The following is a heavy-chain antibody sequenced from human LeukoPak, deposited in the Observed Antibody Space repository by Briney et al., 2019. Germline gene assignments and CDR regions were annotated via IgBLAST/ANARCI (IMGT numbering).Heavy chain of an antibody. V-gene: IGHV3-23*01. D-gene: IGHD4-4*01. CDR2: ISGSGGST. CDR3: ASCNSAYYYYGMDV. J-gene: IGHJ6*02. CDR1: GFTFSSYS. Sequence: GGSLRLSCAASGFTFSSYSMSWVRQAPGKGLEWVSAISGSGGSTYYADSVKGRFTISRDNSKNTLYLQMNSLRAEDTAVYYCASCNSAYYYYGMDVWGQGTTVTVSS.